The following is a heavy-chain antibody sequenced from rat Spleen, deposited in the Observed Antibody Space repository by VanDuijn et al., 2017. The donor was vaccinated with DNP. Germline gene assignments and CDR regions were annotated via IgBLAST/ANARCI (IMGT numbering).Heavy chain of an antibody. Sequence: EVQLVESGGGLVQPVRSLKLSCAVSRITFSDHKMPWVRQAPKKSLEWVATISYDGSSTNYRDSVKGRFTISRDNAKSTLYLQMDSLRSEDTATYYCARSWGDDGYPPFAYWGQGTLVTVSS. D-gene: IGHD1-12*03. CDR3: ARSWGDDGYPPFAY. J-gene: IGHJ3*01. V-gene: IGHV5-7*01. CDR1: RITFSDHK. CDR2: ISYDGSST.